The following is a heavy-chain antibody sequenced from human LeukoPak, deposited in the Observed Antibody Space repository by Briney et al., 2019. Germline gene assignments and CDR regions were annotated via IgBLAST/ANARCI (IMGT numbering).Heavy chain of an antibody. V-gene: IGHV1-46*01. Sequence: ASVKVFCKTSGYTFTKYLIHWVRQAPGQGLKWMGTINPQGDITNYAQRFQGRITLTEDTSTSTVYMELSSLTSEDTAVYYCARPSYCVADNCGYWLDPWGPGTLVTVSS. CDR3: ARPSYCVADNCGYWLDP. D-gene: IGHD2-21*01. CDR1: GYTFTKYL. CDR2: INPQGDIT. J-gene: IGHJ5*02.